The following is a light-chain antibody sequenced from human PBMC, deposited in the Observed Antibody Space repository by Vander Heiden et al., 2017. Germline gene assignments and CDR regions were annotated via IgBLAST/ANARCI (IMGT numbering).Light chain of an antibody. CDR3: QQSYSTPFT. V-gene: IGKV1-39*01. J-gene: IGKJ3*01. CDR1: QSISSY. CDR2: AAS. Sequence: DIQMTQSPSSLSASVGDRVTITCRASQSISSYLNWFQQKPGTAPKLLIYAASSLQSGVPSRFSGSGSGTDFTLTISSLQPEDFATYSCQQSYSTPFTFGPGTKVDIK.